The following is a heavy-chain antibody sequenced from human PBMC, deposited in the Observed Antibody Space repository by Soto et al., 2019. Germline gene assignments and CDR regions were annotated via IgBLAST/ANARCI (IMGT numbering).Heavy chain of an antibody. Sequence: QVPLVESGGGVVQPGRSLRLSCTASGFTFSNYAMHWVRQAPGKGLEWVAVISYDGSNKYYADSVKGRFTISRDNSKNTLYLQRNSLTMEDTAVYYCARDGGCSGGSCYNPLCYYYYYGMDVWGQGTTVTVSS. CDR1: GFTFSNYA. J-gene: IGHJ6*02. V-gene: IGHV3-30-3*01. D-gene: IGHD2-15*01. CDR3: ARDGGCSGGSCYNPLCYYYYYGMDV. CDR2: ISYDGSNK.